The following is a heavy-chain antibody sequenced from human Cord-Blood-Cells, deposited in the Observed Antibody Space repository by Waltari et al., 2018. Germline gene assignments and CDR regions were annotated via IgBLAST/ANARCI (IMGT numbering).Heavy chain of an antibody. CDR3: ARERGWELLLDY. Sequence: QVQLVESGGGLVKPGGSLRLSCAASGFTFSDYYMSWITHAPGKGLEWVSYIRSRGSTIYYADSVKGRFTSSRDNAKNSLYLQRNSLRAEDTAVYYCARERGWELLLDYWGQGTLVTVSS. J-gene: IGHJ4*02. D-gene: IGHD2-15*01. CDR1: GFTFSDYY. CDR2: IRSRGSTI. V-gene: IGHV3-11*01.